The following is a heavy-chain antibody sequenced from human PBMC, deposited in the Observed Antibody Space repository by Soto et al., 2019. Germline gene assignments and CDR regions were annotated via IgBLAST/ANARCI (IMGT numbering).Heavy chain of an antibody. CDR3: XXAAIHGSSWYFWFDP. D-gene: IGHD6-13*01. CDR2: IIPLFGTT. Sequence: QVQLVQSGSEVKMPGSSVKVSCKTSGGTFSRHAINWVRQAPGQGLEWMGGIIPLFGTTNYAQKFKGRVTISADEATSTAYMELSSLTSEDAAVYYXXXAAIHGSSWYFWFDPWGQGTLVTVSS. CDR1: GGTFSRHA. J-gene: IGHJ5*02. V-gene: IGHV1-69*01.